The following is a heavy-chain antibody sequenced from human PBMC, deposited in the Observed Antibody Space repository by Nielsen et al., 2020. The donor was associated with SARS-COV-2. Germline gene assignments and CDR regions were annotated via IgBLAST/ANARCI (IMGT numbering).Heavy chain of an antibody. V-gene: IGHV3-30*18. CDR3: AKDSDRWVQFVGDAFDL. J-gene: IGHJ3*01. Sequence: GESLKISCAASGFTFSSYGMHWVRQAPGKGLEWVAFTSYDERNKYYVDSVKGRFTISRGDSKNTLFLQMDGLRVEDTAMYYCAKDSDRWVQFVGDAFDLWGQGTMVTVSS. D-gene: IGHD5-24*01. CDR2: TSYDERNK. CDR1: GFTFSSYG.